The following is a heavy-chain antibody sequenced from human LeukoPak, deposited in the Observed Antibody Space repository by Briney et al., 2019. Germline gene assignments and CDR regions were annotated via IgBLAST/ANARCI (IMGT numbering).Heavy chain of an antibody. CDR1: GGSIGSYY. Sequence: SETLSLTCTVSGGSIGSYYWSWIRQPPGKGLEWIGYIYYTGSTNFNPSLKSRVTMSVDTSKSQFSLKLSSVTAADTAMYYCARDGPYSSSSNWFDPWGRGTLVTVSS. CDR3: ARDGPYSSSSNWFDP. D-gene: IGHD6-6*01. CDR2: IYYTGST. J-gene: IGHJ5*02. V-gene: IGHV4-59*01.